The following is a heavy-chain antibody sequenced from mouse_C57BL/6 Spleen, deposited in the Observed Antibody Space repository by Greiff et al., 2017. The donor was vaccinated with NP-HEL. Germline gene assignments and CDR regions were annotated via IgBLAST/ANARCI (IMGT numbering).Heavy chain of an antibody. CDR3: TRSPAQATSDAMDY. CDR2: IYPGDGDT. CDR1: GYAFSSYW. Sequence: VQLQQSGAELVKPGASVKISCKASGYAFSSYWMNWVKQRPGKGLEWIGQIYPGDGDTNYNGKFKGKATLTADKSSSTAYMQLSSLTSEDSAVYFCTRSPAQATSDAMDYWGQGTSVTVSS. J-gene: IGHJ4*01. V-gene: IGHV1-80*01. D-gene: IGHD3-2*02.